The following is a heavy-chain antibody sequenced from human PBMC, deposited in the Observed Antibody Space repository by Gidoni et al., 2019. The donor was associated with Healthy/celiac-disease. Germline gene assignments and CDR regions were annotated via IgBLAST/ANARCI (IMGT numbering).Heavy chain of an antibody. V-gene: IGHV4-39*01. Sequence: QLQLQESGPGLVKPSEPLSRTCTVSGGSISSSSYYWGWIRQPPGKGLEWMGSIYYSGSTYYNPSLKSRVTISVDTSKNQFSLKLSSVTAADTAVYYCARHKVRAGFDHWGQGTLVTVSS. D-gene: IGHD6-25*01. CDR3: ARHKVRAGFDH. CDR2: IYYSGST. CDR1: GGSISSSSYY. J-gene: IGHJ5*02.